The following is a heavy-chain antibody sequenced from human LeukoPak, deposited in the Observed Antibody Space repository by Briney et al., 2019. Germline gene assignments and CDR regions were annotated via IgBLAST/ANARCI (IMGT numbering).Heavy chain of an antibody. CDR2: INSDARST. Sequence: GGSLRLSCAASGFTFSNYWMHWVRQAPGKGLVWVSRINSDARSTSYADSVKGRFTISRDNAKNTLYLQMNSLRAEDTAVYYCAKGRYYDSSGYALLDYWGQGTLVTVSS. CDR1: GFTFSNYW. J-gene: IGHJ4*02. V-gene: IGHV3-74*01. CDR3: AKGRYYDSSGYALLDY. D-gene: IGHD3-22*01.